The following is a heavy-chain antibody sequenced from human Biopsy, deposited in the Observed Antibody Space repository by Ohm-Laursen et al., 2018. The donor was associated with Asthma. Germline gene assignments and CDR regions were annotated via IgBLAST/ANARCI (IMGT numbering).Heavy chain of an antibody. CDR2: VTYDGISQ. CDR1: GFTFSNYG. Sequence: SLRLSCTASGFTFSNYGMHWARQVAGKGLDWVAVVTYDGISQYYAESVKGRFTISRDNSRNTLNLQMSSVRPDDTAVYFCARERAGVLGSYNGMDVWGPGTTVSVSS. CDR3: ARERAGVLGSYNGMDV. D-gene: IGHD2-8*01. V-gene: IGHV3-30*03. J-gene: IGHJ6*02.